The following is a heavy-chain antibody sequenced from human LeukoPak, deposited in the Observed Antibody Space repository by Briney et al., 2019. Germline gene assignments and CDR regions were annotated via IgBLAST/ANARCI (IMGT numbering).Heavy chain of an antibody. CDR2: INPSGGST. D-gene: IGHD3-10*01. V-gene: IGHV1-46*01. CDR1: GYTFTSYY. Sequence: GASVKVSCKASGYTFTSYYMHWVRQAPGQGLEWMGIINPSGGSTSYAQKFQGRVTMTRDTSTSTVYMELSSLRSEDTAVYYCAREDGSGSYFNWFDPWGQGTLVTVSS. CDR3: AREDGSGSYFNWFDP. J-gene: IGHJ5*02.